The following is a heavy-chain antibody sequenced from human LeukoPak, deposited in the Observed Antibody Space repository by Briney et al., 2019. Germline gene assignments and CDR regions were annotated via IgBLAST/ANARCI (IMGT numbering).Heavy chain of an antibody. CDR2: MNPNSGNT. CDR3: ARATPPQYSSSWYGWFDP. D-gene: IGHD6-13*01. Sequence: GASVKVSCKASGYTFTSYDINWVRQATGQGLEWMGRMNPNSGNTGHAQKFQGRVTMTRNTSISTAYMELSSLRSEDTAVYYCARATPPQYSSSWYGWFDPWGQGTLVTVSS. V-gene: IGHV1-8*01. CDR1: GYTFTSYD. J-gene: IGHJ5*02.